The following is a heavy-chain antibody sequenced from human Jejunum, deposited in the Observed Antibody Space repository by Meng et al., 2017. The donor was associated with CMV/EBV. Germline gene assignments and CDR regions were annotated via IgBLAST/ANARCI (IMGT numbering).Heavy chain of an antibody. V-gene: IGHV4-61*01. J-gene: IGHJ6*02. CDR3: ARGEKRSQYYYGLDV. CDR2: VEYTGST. CDR1: VSSGSYC. Sequence: VSSGSYCWSWIRQPPGRGLEWIGYVEYTGSTNYNPSLKSRVIISVDTSKNQFSLKLRSVSAADTAVYYCARGEKRSQYYYGLDVWGQGTTVTVSS. D-gene: IGHD1-26*01.